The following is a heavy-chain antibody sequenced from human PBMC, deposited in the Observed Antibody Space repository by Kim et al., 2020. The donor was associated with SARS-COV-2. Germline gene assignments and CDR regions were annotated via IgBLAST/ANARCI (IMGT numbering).Heavy chain of an antibody. CDR3: AKPHYTSGTLGY. CDR2: LYSDGVST. V-gene: IGHV3-23*03. D-gene: IGHD3-22*01. Sequence: GGSLRLSCAASGFDVRTHAMSWVRQAPGKGLEWVSFLYSDGVSTYYADSVRGRFTISRDDSKNTLYLQMNSLSAEDTAVYFCAKPHYTSGTLGYWGQGTLVTVSS. J-gene: IGHJ4*02. CDR1: GFDVRTHA.